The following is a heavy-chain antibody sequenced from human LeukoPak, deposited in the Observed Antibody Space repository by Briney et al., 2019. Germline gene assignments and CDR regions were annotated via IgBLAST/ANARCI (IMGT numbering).Heavy chain of an antibody. CDR3: ARALDFDWLDY. V-gene: IGHV3-30*04. Sequence: GGSLRLSCAASGFTFSSYAMHWVRQAPGKGLEWVAVISYDGGNKYYADSVKGRFTISRDNSKNTLYLQMNSLRAEDTAVYYCARALDFDWLDYWGQGTLVTVSS. D-gene: IGHD3-9*01. J-gene: IGHJ4*02. CDR2: ISYDGGNK. CDR1: GFTFSSYA.